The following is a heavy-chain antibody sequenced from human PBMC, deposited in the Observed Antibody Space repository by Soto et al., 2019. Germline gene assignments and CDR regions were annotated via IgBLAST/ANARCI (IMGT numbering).Heavy chain of an antibody. Sequence: QVQLQESGPGLVKPSQTLSLTCTVSGGSISTDDHFWSWIRQPPGKGLEWIGYIYHSGSTHYNPSLKXRXXXSXATSKTQFSLQLTSVPAADTAVYYCATVRSRWNIDYWGQGTLVTVSP. CDR1: GGSISTDDHF. J-gene: IGHJ4*02. D-gene: IGHD6-13*01. V-gene: IGHV4-30-4*01. CDR3: ATVRSRWNIDY. CDR2: IYHSGST.